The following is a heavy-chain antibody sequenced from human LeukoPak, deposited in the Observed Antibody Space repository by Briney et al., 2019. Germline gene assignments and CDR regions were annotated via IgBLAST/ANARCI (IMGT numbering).Heavy chain of an antibody. CDR1: GGTFSSYA. CDR2: IIPIFGTA. J-gene: IGHJ4*02. Sequence: SVKVSCKASGGTFSSYAISWVRQAPGQGLEWMGGIIPIFGTANYAQKFQGRVTITADESTSTAYMELSSLRSEDTAVYYCANSRENYRQLNYWGQGTLVTVSS. D-gene: IGHD1-7*01. CDR3: ANSRENYRQLNY. V-gene: IGHV1-69*13.